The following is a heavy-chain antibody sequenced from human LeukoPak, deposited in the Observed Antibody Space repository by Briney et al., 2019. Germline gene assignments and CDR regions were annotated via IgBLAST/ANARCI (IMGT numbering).Heavy chain of an antibody. CDR1: GGSISSGGYY. D-gene: IGHD4-17*01. CDR3: ATTVTTPEYFQH. Sequence: SETLSLTCTVSGGSISSGGYYWSWIRQHPGKGLEWIGYIYYSGSTYYNPSLKSRVTISVDTSKNQFSLKLSSVTAADTAVYYCATTVTTPEYFQHWGQGTLVTVPS. J-gene: IGHJ1*01. V-gene: IGHV4-31*03. CDR2: IYYSGST.